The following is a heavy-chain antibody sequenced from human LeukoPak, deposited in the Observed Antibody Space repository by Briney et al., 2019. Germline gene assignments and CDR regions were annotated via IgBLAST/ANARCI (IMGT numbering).Heavy chain of an antibody. D-gene: IGHD3-10*01. CDR1: GFTFSSHW. CDR2: IKEDGSEK. V-gene: IGHV3-7*01. Sequence: PGGPLRLSCVASGFTFSSHWMSWVRQAPGKGLEWVANIKEDGSEKYYVDSVKGRFTISRDNAKNSLFLQMNSLRAEDTAVYYCARARGFDYWGQGTLVTVSS. CDR3: ARARGFDY. J-gene: IGHJ4*02.